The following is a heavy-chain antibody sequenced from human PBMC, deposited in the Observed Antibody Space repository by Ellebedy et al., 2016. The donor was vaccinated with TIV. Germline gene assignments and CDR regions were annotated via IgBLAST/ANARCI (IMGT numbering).Heavy chain of an antibody. J-gene: IGHJ6*02. Sequence: PGGSLRLSCTAAGFTFGDYALSWVRQAPGKGLEWVGFIRSKLFGGTTDYAASVKGRFTTSRDDSKSIAYLQMNSLKSEDSAVYYCTRLLPAAFPYYYYYGMDVWGQGTTVTVSS. CDR2: IRSKLFGGTT. CDR1: GFTFGDYA. CDR3: TRLLPAAFPYYYYYGMDV. D-gene: IGHD2-2*01. V-gene: IGHV3-49*04.